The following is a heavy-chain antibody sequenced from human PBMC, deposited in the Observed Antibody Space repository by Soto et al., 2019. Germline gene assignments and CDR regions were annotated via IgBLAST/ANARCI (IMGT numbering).Heavy chain of an antibody. V-gene: IGHV3-74*01. CDR2: IKTDGSST. CDR3: AKREGNRSGLLQ. J-gene: IGHJ4*02. CDR1: GFTFSAYW. Sequence: EVHLVESGGGLVKPGGSLRLSCAASGFTFSAYWINWVLQAPEKGLEWVSRIKTDGSSTDYADSVKGRFTISRDNAKNIPYWQPGRLRGESTAVYCFAKREGNRSGLLQWGQG. D-gene: IGHD2-21*01.